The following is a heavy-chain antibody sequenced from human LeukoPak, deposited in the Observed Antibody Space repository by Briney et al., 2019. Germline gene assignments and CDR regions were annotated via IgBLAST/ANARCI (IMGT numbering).Heavy chain of an antibody. J-gene: IGHJ5*02. CDR1: GGSISSGGYY. Sequence: SETLSLTCTVSGGSISSGGYYWSWIRQHPGKGLEWIGYIYYSGSTYYNPSLKSRVTISVDTSKNQFSLKLSSVTAADTAVYYCARAVYGTGGWFDPWGQGTLVTVSS. V-gene: IGHV4-31*03. D-gene: IGHD2-8*02. CDR2: IYYSGST. CDR3: ARAVYGTGGWFDP.